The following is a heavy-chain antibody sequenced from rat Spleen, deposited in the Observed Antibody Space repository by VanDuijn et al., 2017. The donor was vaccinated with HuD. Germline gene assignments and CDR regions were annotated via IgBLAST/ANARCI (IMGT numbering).Heavy chain of an antibody. CDR2: ITHTDGST. CDR1: GFTFSDYN. Sequence: EVQLVESGGGLVQPGRSLKLSCAASGFTFSDYNMAWIRQAPGKGLEWVATITHTDGSTYYPDSVEGRFTISRDNAKSALYLQMDSLRSEDTATYYCTTYSDYATSPFAFWGRGALVTVSS. CDR3: TTYSDYATSPFAF. D-gene: IGHD1-6*01. J-gene: IGHJ3*01. V-gene: IGHV5S10*01.